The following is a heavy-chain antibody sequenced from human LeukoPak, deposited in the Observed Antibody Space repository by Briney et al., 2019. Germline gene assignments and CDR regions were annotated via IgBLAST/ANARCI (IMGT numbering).Heavy chain of an antibody. J-gene: IGHJ4*02. CDR3: ARGEKDRGILSYFDY. CDR2: INHSGST. D-gene: IGHD3-9*01. V-gene: IGHV4-34*01. Sequence: EINHSGSTNYNPSLKSRVTISVDTSKNQFSLKLSSVTAADTAVYYCARGEKDRGILSYFDYWGQGTLVTVSS.